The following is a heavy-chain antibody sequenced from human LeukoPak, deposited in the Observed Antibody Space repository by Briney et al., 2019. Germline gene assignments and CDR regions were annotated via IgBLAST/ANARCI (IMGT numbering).Heavy chain of an antibody. D-gene: IGHD3-10*01. V-gene: IGHV1-46*01. CDR1: GYTFTSYY. CDR2: INPSGGST. Sequence: ASVKVSCKASGYTFTSYYMHWVRQAPGQGLEWMGIINPSGGSTSYAQKFQGRVTMTRDTSTSTVYMELSSLRSEDTAVYYCATYGSGSVNYYYYGMDVWGQGTTVTVSS. J-gene: IGHJ6*02. CDR3: ATYGSGSVNYYYYGMDV.